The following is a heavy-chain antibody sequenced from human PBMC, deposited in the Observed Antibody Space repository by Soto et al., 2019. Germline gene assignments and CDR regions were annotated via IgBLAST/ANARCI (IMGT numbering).Heavy chain of an antibody. Sequence: EVQLVESGGGLVQPGGSLRLSCAASGFTFSTYEMNWVRQAPGKGLEWVSYISSSGSTIYYEDYVKGRFTISRDNAKNSLYLPMNSLRAEDPAVYYCAIDPAAGSFFTSSSGMDVWGQGTTVTVSS. J-gene: IGHJ6*02. D-gene: IGHD6-13*01. CDR1: GFTFSTYE. CDR2: ISSSGSTI. V-gene: IGHV3-48*03. CDR3: AIDPAAGSFFTSSSGMDV.